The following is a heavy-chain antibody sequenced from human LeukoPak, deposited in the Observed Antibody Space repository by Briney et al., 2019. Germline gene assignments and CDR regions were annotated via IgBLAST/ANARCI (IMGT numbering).Heavy chain of an antibody. D-gene: IGHD6-19*01. Sequence: GGSLRLSCAASGFTFSSYAMSWVRQAPGKGLEWVAIISYTGDNEFYADSVKGRFTISRDNSKSTLYLQMNSLRPEDTAVYYCAKGYTSGWRTFVDYWGQGTLVTVSS. CDR2: ISYTGDNE. V-gene: IGHV3-30*18. CDR1: GFTFSSYA. J-gene: IGHJ4*02. CDR3: AKGYTSGWRTFVDY.